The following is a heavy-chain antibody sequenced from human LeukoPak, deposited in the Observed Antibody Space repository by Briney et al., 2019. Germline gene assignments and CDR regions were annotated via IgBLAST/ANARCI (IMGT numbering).Heavy chain of an antibody. V-gene: IGHV1-46*01. D-gene: IGHD6-6*01. CDR3: ATLYSSSYFDY. J-gene: IGHJ4*02. Sequence: GASVKVSCKASGYTFTSYYMHWVRQAPGQGLEWMGITNPSGGSTSYAQKFQGRVTMTRDTSTSTVYMELSSLRSEDTAVYYCATLYSSSYFDYWGQGTLVTVSS. CDR1: GYTFTSYY. CDR2: TNPSGGST.